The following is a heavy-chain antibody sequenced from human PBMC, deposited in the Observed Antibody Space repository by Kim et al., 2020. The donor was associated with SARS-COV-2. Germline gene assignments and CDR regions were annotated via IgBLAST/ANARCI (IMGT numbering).Heavy chain of an antibody. D-gene: IGHD2-2*01. CDR2: ISAYNGNT. J-gene: IGHJ5*02. CDR3: ARSPPAPADIVVGNWFDP. CDR1: GYTFTSYG. V-gene: IGHV1-18*01. Sequence: ASVKVSCKASGYTFTSYGISWVRQAPGQGLEWMGWISAYNGNTNYAQKLQGRVTMTTDTSTSTAYMELRSLRSDDTAVYYCARSPPAPADIVVGNWFDPWGQGTLVTVSS.